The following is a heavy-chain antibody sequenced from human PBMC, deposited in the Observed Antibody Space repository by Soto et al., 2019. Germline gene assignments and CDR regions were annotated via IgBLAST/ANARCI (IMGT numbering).Heavy chain of an antibody. J-gene: IGHJ5*02. CDR1: GGSISSGGYS. CDR3: ARVPDR. V-gene: IGHV4-30-2*01. D-gene: IGHD2-2*01. CDR2: IYHSGST. Sequence: QLQLRESGSGLVKPSQTLSLTCAVSGGSISSGGYSWSWIRQPSGKGLEWIGYIYHSGSTYYNPSVQSRVTISVDTSKNLFSLQLSSVTAADTAVYYCARVPDRWGQGTLVTVSS.